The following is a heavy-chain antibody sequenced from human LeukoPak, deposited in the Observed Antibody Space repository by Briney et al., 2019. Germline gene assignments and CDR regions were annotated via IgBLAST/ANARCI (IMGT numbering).Heavy chain of an antibody. V-gene: IGHV3-30*03. D-gene: IGHD3-22*01. CDR3: TRDNYYDSSDKPLTAFDI. CDR1: RFSLGNFV. CDR2: IGKNQ. J-gene: IGHJ3*02. Sequence: GGSLRLSCTPSRFSLGNFVMSWVRQAPGKGLEWVATIGKNQYYADSVKGRFSISRDNPKNTLYLQMNSLRAEDTAVYYCTRDNYYDSSDKPLTAFDIWGQGTMVTVSS.